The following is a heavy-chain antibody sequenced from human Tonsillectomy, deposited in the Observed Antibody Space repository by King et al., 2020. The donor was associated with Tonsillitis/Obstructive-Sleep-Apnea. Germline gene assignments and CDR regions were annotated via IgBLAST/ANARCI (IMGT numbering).Heavy chain of an antibody. V-gene: IGHV4-4*07. Sequence: VQLRESGPGLVKPSETLSLTCTVSGGSISSYYWSWIRQPAGKGLEWIGLIDTSGNTNYNPSLKTRVTMSVDTYKNQFSLKLSSVTAADTAVYYCARDLSRSPYYWFAPWGQGILVTVSS. CDR2: IDTSGNT. D-gene: IGHD6-13*01. CDR3: ARDLSRSPYYWFAP. J-gene: IGHJ5*02. CDR1: GGSISSYY.